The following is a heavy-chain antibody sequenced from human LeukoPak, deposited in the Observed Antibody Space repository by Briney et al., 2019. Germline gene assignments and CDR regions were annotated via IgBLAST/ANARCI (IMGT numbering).Heavy chain of an antibody. D-gene: IGHD6-6*01. J-gene: IGHJ5*02. CDR1: GYTFTSYY. CDR3: ARERPTIAARSSNWFDP. CDR2: INPSGGST. V-gene: IGHV1-46*01. Sequence: ASVNVSCKASGYTFTSYYMHWVRQAPGQGLEWMGIINPSGGSTNYAQKFQGRVTMTRDTSTSTVYMELSSLRSEDTAIYYCARERPTIAARSSNWFDPWGQGTLVTVSS.